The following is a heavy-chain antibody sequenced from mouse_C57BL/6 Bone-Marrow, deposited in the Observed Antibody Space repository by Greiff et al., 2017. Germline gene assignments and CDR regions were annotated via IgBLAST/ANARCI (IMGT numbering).Heavy chain of an antibody. CDR1: GFTFSSYG. J-gene: IGHJ4*01. Sequence: EVMLVESGGDLVKPGGSLKLSCAASGFTFSSYGMYWVRQTPDKRLEWVATISSCGSYTYYPESVKGRFPISRDNAKNTLYLQMSRLTSADAAMYYYARPRCAMDYWGQGTTVTVSS. V-gene: IGHV5-6*02. CDR2: ISSCGSYT. CDR3: ARPRCAMDY.